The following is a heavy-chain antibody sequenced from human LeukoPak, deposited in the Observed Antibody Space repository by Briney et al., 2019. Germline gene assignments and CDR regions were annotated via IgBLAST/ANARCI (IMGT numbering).Heavy chain of an antibody. D-gene: IGHD6-19*01. CDR1: GFTFSNSA. CDR3: AKGIYSSGWSYFDY. J-gene: IGHJ4*01. V-gene: IGHV3-23*01. CDR2: LSGSGITT. Sequence: GGSLRLSCAASGFTFSNSAMSWVRQAPGKGLKWVSTLSGSGITTYYADSVKGRFAISRDNSKNTLYLQMNSLRAEDTAVYYCAKGIYSSGWSYFDYWGHGTLVTVSS.